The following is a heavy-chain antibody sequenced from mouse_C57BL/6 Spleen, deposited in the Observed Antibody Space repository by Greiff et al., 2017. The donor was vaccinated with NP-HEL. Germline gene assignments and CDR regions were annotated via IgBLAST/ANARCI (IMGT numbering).Heavy chain of an antibody. V-gene: IGHV1-26*01. CDR3: ARGGYYGNSDY. D-gene: IGHD2-1*01. CDR1: GYTFTDYY. CDR2: INPNNGGT. J-gene: IGHJ2*01. Sequence: VQLQQSGPELVKPGASVKISCKASGYTFTDYYMNWVKQSHGKSLEWIGDINPNNGGTSYNQKFKGKATLTVDKSSSTAYMELRSLTSEDSAVYYCARGGYYGNSDYWGQGTTLTVSS.